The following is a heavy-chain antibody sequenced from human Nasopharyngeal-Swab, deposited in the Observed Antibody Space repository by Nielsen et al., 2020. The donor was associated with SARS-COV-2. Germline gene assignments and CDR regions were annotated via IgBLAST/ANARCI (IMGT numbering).Heavy chain of an antibody. D-gene: IGHD6-19*01. J-gene: IGHJ4*02. CDR2: ISGSGGST. Sequence: WIRQPPGKGLEWVSAISGSGGSTYYADSVKGRFTISRDNSKNTLYLQMNSLRAEDTAVYYCAKDLTSIAVVGPIIDYWGQGTLVTVSS. CDR3: AKDLTSIAVVGPIIDY. V-gene: IGHV3-23*01.